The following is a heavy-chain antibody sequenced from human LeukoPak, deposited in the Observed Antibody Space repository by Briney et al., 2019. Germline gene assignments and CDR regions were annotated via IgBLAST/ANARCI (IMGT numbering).Heavy chain of an antibody. D-gene: IGHD4-4*01. CDR1: GFAFSSYA. CDR2: ISGSGGST. CDR3: AKDQDFYSYFDY. J-gene: IGHJ4*02. Sequence: GGSLRLSCAASGFAFSSYAMSWVRQAPGKGLEWVSAISGSGGSTYYADSVKGRFTISRDNSKNTLYLQMNSLRAEDTAVYYCAKDQDFYSYFDYWGQGTLVTVSS. V-gene: IGHV3-23*01.